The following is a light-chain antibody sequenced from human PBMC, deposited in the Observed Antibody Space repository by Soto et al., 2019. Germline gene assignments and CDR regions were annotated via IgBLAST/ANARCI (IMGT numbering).Light chain of an antibody. CDR1: QSVSIW. CDR2: KSS. CDR3: QQYNNWPRT. V-gene: IGKV1-5*03. J-gene: IGKJ1*01. Sequence: DIQMTQSPSTLSASEGDRVTISCRASQSVSIWLAWYQQKPGRAPKLLIYKSSILESGVPSRFSGSGSGTEFTLTISSLQSEDFAVYYCQQYNNWPRTFGQGTKVDIK.